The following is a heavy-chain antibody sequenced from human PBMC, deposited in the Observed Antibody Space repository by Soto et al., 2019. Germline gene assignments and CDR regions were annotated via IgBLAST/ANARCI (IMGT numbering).Heavy chain of an antibody. CDR1: GGSISSSSYY. V-gene: IGHV4-39*01. CDR2: IYYSGST. CDR3: ARRSYDFWSYDYFDY. J-gene: IGHJ4*02. D-gene: IGHD3-3*01. Sequence: KPSETLSLTCTVSGGSISSSSYYWGWIRQPPGKGLEWIGSIYYSGSTYYNPSLKSRVTISVDTSKNQFSLKLSSVTAADTAVYYCARRSYDFWSYDYFDYWGQGTLVTVSS.